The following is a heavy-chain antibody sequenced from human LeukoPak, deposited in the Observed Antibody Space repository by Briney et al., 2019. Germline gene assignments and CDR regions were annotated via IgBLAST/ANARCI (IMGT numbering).Heavy chain of an antibody. Sequence: GASVKASCKASGYTFISNYIHWVRQAPGQGLEWMGIINPAGGSTSYAQKFQGRVTMTRDTSTSTVFMELSSLTSEDTAVYYCAREFTYSFDSSGYSLGLDHWGQGTLVTVSS. J-gene: IGHJ5*02. CDR1: GYTFISNY. V-gene: IGHV1-46*01. CDR3: AREFTYSFDSSGYSLGLDH. CDR2: INPAGGST. D-gene: IGHD3-22*01.